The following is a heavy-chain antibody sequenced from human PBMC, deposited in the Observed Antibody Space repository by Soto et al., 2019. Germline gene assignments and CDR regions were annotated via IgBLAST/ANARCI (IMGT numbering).Heavy chain of an antibody. CDR2: IIPIFGTA. D-gene: IGHD2-2*02. Sequence: QVQLVQSGAEVKKPGSSVKVSCKASGGTFSRYAISWVRQAPGQGLEWMGGIIPIFGTANYAQKFQGRVTITADESTSTAYMELSSLRSEDTAVYYCARDVPGYCSSTSCYTLYNGFDPWGQGTLVTVSS. CDR3: ARDVPGYCSSTSCYTLYNGFDP. J-gene: IGHJ5*02. V-gene: IGHV1-69*01. CDR1: GGTFSRYA.